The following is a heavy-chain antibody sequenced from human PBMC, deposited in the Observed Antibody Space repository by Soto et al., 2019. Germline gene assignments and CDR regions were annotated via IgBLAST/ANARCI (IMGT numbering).Heavy chain of an antibody. CDR2: ISYDGSNK. D-gene: IGHD5-12*01. V-gene: IGHV3-30*18. Sequence: GGSLRLSCAASGFTFSSYGMHWVRQAPGKGLEWVAVISYDGSNKYYADSVKGRFTISRDNSKNTLYLQMNGLRAEDTAVYYCAKDSRWLHIDYWGQGTLVTVSS. CDR1: GFTFSSYG. J-gene: IGHJ4*02. CDR3: AKDSRWLHIDY.